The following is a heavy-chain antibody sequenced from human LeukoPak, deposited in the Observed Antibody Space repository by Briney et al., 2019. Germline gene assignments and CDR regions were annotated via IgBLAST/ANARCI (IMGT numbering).Heavy chain of an antibody. CDR1: GYTFTTYY. V-gene: IGHV1-46*01. D-gene: IGHD6-19*01. CDR2: INPSGGST. Sequence: ASVTVSCKASGYTFTTYYMHWVRQAPGQGLEWMGIINPSGGSTTYSQKFQGRATMTRDTSTSTVYMELSSLRSEDTAVYYCARVVADSSGWETLDYWGQGTLVTVSS. J-gene: IGHJ4*02. CDR3: ARVVADSSGWETLDY.